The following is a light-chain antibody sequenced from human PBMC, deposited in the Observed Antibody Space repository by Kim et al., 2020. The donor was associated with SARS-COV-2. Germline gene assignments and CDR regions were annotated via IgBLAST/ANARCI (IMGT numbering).Light chain of an antibody. V-gene: IGKV1-12*01. Sequence: DIQMTQSPSSVSASVGERVTMTCRASQGIGSWLAWYQQKPGKAPKVLIYPASSLQSGVQSRFSGSGSGTEFTLTISSLQPEDVAIYYCQQANSYPLTFAGGTKVDIK. CDR2: PAS. CDR3: QQANSYPLT. J-gene: IGKJ4*01. CDR1: QGIGSW.